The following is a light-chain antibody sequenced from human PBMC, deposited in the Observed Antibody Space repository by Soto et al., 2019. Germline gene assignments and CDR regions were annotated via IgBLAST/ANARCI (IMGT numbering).Light chain of an antibody. Sequence: AIQMTQSPSFLSASIGDRVTITCRASQGIRDDLGWYRQRPGKAPELLIFAASSLQGGVPSGFSGSGSGTDFTLTISSLQPEDFATYFCLQDYTYPWTFGQGTKVDIK. V-gene: IGKV1-6*01. CDR3: LQDYTYPWT. CDR2: AAS. CDR1: QGIRDD. J-gene: IGKJ1*01.